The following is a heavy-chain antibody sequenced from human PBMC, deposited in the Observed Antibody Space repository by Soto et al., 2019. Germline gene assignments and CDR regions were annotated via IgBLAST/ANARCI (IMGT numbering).Heavy chain of an antibody. Sequence: SVKVSCKASGDKFSSYTISWVRQAPGQGLEWMGRIVSFAGVPIYAQIFQGRITLYLQMNSLRVEDTDIYYCARNTIPHPHYWGQGTLVTVSS. D-gene: IGHD1-1*01. J-gene: IGHJ4*02. CDR3: ARNTIPHPHY. CDR2: IVSFAGVP. V-gene: IGHV1-69*02. CDR1: GDKFSSYT.